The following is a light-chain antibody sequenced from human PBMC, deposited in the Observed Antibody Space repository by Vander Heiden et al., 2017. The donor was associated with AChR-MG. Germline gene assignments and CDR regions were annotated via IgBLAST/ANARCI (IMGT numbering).Light chain of an antibody. Sequence: SYELTQPPSASASPGQTASITCSGDNLGNKYACWYQQKPGQSPVLVIYQDTKRPSGIPERFSGSNSGNTATLTISGTQAMDEADYYCQAWDSNIHVVFGGGTKLTVL. J-gene: IGLJ2*01. V-gene: IGLV3-1*01. CDR3: QAWDSNIHVV. CDR2: QDT. CDR1: NLGNKY.